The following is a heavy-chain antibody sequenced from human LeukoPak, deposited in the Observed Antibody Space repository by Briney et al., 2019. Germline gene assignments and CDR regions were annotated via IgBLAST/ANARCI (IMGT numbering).Heavy chain of an antibody. CDR3: TREWWYYDSSGPSTHYFDY. Sequence: PAGGSLRLSCTASGFTFGDYVMSWVRQAPGEGREWVGFIRSKAYGGTTEYAASVKGRYTISSDDSKSIAYLQMNSLKTEDTAVYYCTREWWYYDSSGPSTHYFDYWGQGTLVTVSS. D-gene: IGHD3-22*01. CDR2: IRSKAYGGTT. CDR1: GFTFGDYV. J-gene: IGHJ4*02. V-gene: IGHV3-49*04.